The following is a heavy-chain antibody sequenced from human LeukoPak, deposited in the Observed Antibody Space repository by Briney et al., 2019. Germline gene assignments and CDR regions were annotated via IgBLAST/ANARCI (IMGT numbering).Heavy chain of an antibody. CDR1: GGSISSSSYY. CDR2: IYYSGST. J-gene: IGHJ4*02. Sequence: PSETLSLTCTVSGGSISSSSYYWGWIRQPPGKGLEWIGSIYYSGSTYYNPSLKSRVTISVDTSKNQFSLMLSSVTAADTAVYYCARHIYYGGNADYWGQGTPVTVSS. D-gene: IGHD4-23*01. V-gene: IGHV4-39*01. CDR3: ARHIYYGGNADY.